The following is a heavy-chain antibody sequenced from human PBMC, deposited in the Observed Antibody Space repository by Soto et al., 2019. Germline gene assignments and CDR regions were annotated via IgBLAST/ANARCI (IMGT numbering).Heavy chain of an antibody. CDR3: ARDGLRITIYYFDY. D-gene: IGHD3-3*01. Sequence: QVQLVESGGGVVQPGRSLRLSCAASGFTFSSYAMHWVRQAPGKGLEWVAVISYDGSNKSYADSVKGRFTISRDNSKNTLYLQMNSLRAEDTAVYYCARDGLRITIYYFDYWGQGTLVTVSS. V-gene: IGHV3-30-3*01. CDR2: ISYDGSNK. J-gene: IGHJ4*02. CDR1: GFTFSSYA.